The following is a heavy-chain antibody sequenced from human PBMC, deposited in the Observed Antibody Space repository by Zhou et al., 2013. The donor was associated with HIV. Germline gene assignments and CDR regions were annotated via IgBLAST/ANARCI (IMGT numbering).Heavy chain of an antibody. D-gene: IGHD3-22*01. J-gene: IGHJ5*02. Sequence: QVQLVQSGAEVKKPGSSVKVSCKASGGTFSSYAISWVRQAPGQGLEWMGRIIPILGIANYAQKFQGRVTITADKSTSTAYMELSSLRSEDTAVYYCAGYYYDSSGYYPNWFDPWGQGTLVTVSS. CDR3: AGYYYDSSGYYPNWFDP. V-gene: IGHV1-69*04. CDR1: GGTFSSYA. CDR2: IIPILGIA.